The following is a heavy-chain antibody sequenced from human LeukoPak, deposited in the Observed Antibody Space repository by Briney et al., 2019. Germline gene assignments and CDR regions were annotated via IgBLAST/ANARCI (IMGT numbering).Heavy chain of an antibody. CDR3: AAQRGFSYGYPHAFDI. V-gene: IGHV1-2*02. CDR1: VYTFTGYY. D-gene: IGHD5-18*01. CDR2: INPNSGGT. J-gene: IGHJ3*02. Sequence: ASVTVSFTASVYTFTGYYMHWVRQVPGQGLEWMGWINPNSGGTNYAQRFQGRVTMTRDTSISTAYMELSRLRSDDTAVYYCAAQRGFSYGYPHAFDIWGQGTMVTVSS.